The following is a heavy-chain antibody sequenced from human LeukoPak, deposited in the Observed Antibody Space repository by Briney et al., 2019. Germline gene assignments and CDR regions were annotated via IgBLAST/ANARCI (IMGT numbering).Heavy chain of an antibody. D-gene: IGHD2/OR15-2a*01. Sequence: SETLSLTCTGSGASITKSYWSWIRQPPGKELEWIGCTFNSGSTRYNPSLQSRVTISEDTSKNQFSLRLSSVTAADTATYYCSRASPGAIYYYGMDVWGQGTTVTVSS. CDR2: TFNSGST. CDR3: SRASPGAIYYYGMDV. CDR1: GASITKSY. V-gene: IGHV4-59*01. J-gene: IGHJ6*02.